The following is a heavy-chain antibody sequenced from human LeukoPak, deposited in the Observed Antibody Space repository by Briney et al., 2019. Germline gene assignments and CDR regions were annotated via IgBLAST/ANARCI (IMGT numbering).Heavy chain of an antibody. D-gene: IGHD6-19*01. CDR1: GFPFSDLV. J-gene: IGHJ4*02. Sequence: GGSLRLSCSACGFPFSDLVMHWVRQARGEGVEYVSGITRNGDRKFYADSVKGRFTISRDNSKNTLYLQMSSLNPEDTSVYYCVDQISGWVYWGQGTLVTVSS. CDR2: ITRNGDRK. V-gene: IGHV3-64D*06. CDR3: VDQISGWVY.